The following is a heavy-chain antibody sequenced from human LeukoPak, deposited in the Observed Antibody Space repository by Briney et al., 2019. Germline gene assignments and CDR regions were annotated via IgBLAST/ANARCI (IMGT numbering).Heavy chain of an antibody. D-gene: IGHD4-11*01. CDR1: RFTFDDYA. J-gene: IGHJ4*02. V-gene: IGHV3-9*01. CDR2: ISWNSGSI. Sequence: GRSLRLSCAASRFTFDDYAMHWVRQAPGKGLEWVSGISWNSGSIGYADSVKGRFTISRDNAQNSLYLQMNSLRTEDTALYYCARVASNYDFDYWGQGTLVTVSS. CDR3: ARVASNYDFDY.